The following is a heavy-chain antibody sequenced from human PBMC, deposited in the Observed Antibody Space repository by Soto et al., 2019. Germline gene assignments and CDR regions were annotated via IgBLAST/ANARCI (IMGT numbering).Heavy chain of an antibody. J-gene: IGHJ4*02. Sequence: QVQLVESGGGVVQPGRSLRLSCAASGFTFSSYGMHWVRQAPGKGLEWVAVIWYDGSNKYYADSVKGRFTISRDNSKNTLYLQMNSLRAEDTAVYYCARDAPTLAALDYWGQGTLVTVSS. V-gene: IGHV3-33*01. D-gene: IGHD6-6*01. CDR2: IWYDGSNK. CDR1: GFTFSSYG. CDR3: ARDAPTLAALDY.